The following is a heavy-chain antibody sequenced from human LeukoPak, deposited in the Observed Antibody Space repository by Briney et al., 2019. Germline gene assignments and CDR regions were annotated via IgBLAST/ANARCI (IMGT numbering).Heavy chain of an antibody. CDR1: GFTFSSYA. D-gene: IGHD3-16*01. CDR2: ISGSGGST. Sequence: GGSLRLSCAASGFTFSSYAMSWVRQAPGKGLEWVSAISGSGGSTYYADSVKGRFTISRDNSKNTMYMQMNSLRLEDTAVYYCVRDSWGWDYWGQGTLVTVSS. CDR3: VRDSWGWDY. J-gene: IGHJ4*02. V-gene: IGHV3-23*01.